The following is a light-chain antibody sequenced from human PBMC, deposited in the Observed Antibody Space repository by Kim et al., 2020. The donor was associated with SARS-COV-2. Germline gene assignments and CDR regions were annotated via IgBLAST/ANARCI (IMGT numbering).Light chain of an antibody. V-gene: IGKV3-15*01. J-gene: IGKJ4*01. CDR1: QSVRSK. CDR3: QQYNNWPLT. Sequence: GSPGERPTRSCRASQSVRSKLAWYQQKPGQAPRLLIYGAFSRATGIPARFSGSGSGTEFTLTISSLQSEDFAVYYCQQYNNWPLTFGGGTKVDIK. CDR2: GAF.